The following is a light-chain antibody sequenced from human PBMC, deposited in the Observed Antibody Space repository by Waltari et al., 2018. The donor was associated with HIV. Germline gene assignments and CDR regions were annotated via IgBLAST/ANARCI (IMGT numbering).Light chain of an antibody. CDR1: SSDIGYYNY. CDR2: EVS. V-gene: IGLV2-14*01. J-gene: IGLJ3*02. Sequence: QFALPQPASVSGSPGQSITISCTGSSSDIGYYNYVSWYQQHPGKAPKLIIYEVSNRPSGISRRFSGSKSGNTASLTISGLQAEDEADYFCSSLTNSATLSVLFGGGTQLTVL. CDR3: SSLTNSATLSVL.